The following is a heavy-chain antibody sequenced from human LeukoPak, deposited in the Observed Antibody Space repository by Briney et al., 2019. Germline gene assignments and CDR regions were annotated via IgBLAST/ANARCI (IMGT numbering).Heavy chain of an antibody. J-gene: IGHJ5*02. CDR1: GGSITNYSYY. V-gene: IGHV4-39*01. CDR3: ARQTGSYLIVGSTTHFDP. CDR2: IYYSGST. Sequence: SETLSLTCTVFGGSITNYSYYWGWIRQPPGRGREWIGTIYYSGSTYYNPSLKSRVTISVDTSKNQFSLKLSSVTAADTAVYYCARQTGSYLIVGSTTHFDPWGQGTLVTVSS. D-gene: IGHD1-26*01.